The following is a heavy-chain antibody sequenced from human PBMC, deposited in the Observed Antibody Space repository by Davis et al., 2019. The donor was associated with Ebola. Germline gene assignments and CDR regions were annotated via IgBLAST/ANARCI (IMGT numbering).Heavy chain of an antibody. CDR2: IRSKANSYAT. V-gene: IGHV3-73*01. CDR1: GFTFSGSA. Sequence: PGGSLRLSCAASGFTFSGSAMHWVRQASGKGLEWVGRIRSKANSYATAYAASVKGRFTISRDDSKNTAYLQMNSLKTEDTAVYYCTRPTPYGMDVWGQGTTVTVSS. CDR3: TRPTPYGMDV. J-gene: IGHJ6*02.